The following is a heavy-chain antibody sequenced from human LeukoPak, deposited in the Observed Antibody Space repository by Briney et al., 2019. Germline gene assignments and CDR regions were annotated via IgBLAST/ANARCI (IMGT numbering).Heavy chain of an antibody. Sequence: ASVKVSCKASGYTFPGYYMHWVRQAPGQGLEWMGWINPNSGGTNYAQKFQGRVTMTRDTSISTAYMELSKLRSDDTAVYYCARDAVDYGGNPYYFDYWGQGTLVTVSS. CDR3: ARDAVDYGGNPYYFDY. J-gene: IGHJ4*02. V-gene: IGHV1-2*02. CDR2: INPNSGGT. D-gene: IGHD4-23*01. CDR1: GYTFPGYY.